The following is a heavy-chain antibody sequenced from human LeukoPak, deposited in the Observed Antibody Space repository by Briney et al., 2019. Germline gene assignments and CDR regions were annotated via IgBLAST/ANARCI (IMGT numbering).Heavy chain of an antibody. CDR3: ARLIPERFFQLNPEGYYDY. CDR2: IYYSGNT. V-gene: IGHV4-39*07. D-gene: IGHD3-3*01. CDR1: GGSISSSTYY. J-gene: IGHJ4*02. Sequence: SETLSLTCTVSGGSISSSTYYWGWIRQPPGKGLEWIGSIYYSGNTYYNPSLKSRITISVDTSKNQFSLKLISVTAADTAVYYCARLIPERFFQLNPEGYYDYWGQGILVTVSS.